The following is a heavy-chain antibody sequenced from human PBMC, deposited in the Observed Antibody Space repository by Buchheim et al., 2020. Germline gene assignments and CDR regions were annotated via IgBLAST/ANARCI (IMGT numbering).Heavy chain of an antibody. J-gene: IGHJ4*02. CDR1: GGTFSSYA. Sequence: QVQLVQSGAEVKKPGSSVKVSCKASGGTFSSYAISWVRQAPGQGLEWMGGIIPIFGTANYAQKFQGRVMITADESTSTAYMELSSLRSEDTAVYYCARSESPYTAMGQISYYFDYWGQGTL. CDR2: IIPIFGTA. CDR3: ARSESPYTAMGQISYYFDY. D-gene: IGHD5-18*01. V-gene: IGHV1-69*01.